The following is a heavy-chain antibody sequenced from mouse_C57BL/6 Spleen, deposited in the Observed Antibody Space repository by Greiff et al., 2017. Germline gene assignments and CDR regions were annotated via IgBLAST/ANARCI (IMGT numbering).Heavy chain of an antibody. CDR2: INPSTGGT. D-gene: IGHD1-1*01. V-gene: IGHV1-42*01. CDR3: ARPGSSYGWYFDV. CDR1: GYSFTGYY. Sequence: EVKVVESGPELVKPGASVKISCKASGYSFTGYYMNWVKQSPEKSLEWIGEINPSTGGTTYNQKFKAKATLTVDKSSSTAYMQLKGLTSEDSAVYYCARPGSSYGWYFDVWGTGTTVTVSS. J-gene: IGHJ1*03.